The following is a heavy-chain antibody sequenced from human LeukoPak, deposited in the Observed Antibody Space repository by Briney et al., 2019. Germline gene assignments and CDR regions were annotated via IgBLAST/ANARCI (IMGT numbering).Heavy chain of an antibody. CDR2: IYYSGST. J-gene: IGHJ3*02. V-gene: IGHV4-59*08. D-gene: IGHD4-17*01. CDR1: GGSISSYY. CDR3: ARHRTLYGDYYDAFDI. Sequence: SETLSLTCTVSGGSISSYYWSWIRQPPGKGLEWIGYIYYSGSTNYNPSLKSRVTISVDTSKNQFSLKLSSVTAADTAVYYCARHRTLYGDYYDAFDIWGQGTLVTVSS.